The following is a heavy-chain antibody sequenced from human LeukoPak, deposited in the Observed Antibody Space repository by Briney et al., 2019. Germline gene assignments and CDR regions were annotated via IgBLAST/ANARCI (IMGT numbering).Heavy chain of an antibody. D-gene: IGHD3-16*02. CDR2: ISYDGSNK. V-gene: IGHV3-30*03. CDR1: GFTFSSYG. J-gene: IGHJ4*02. CDR3: ARDYAVEVWGSYRYTGRALGY. Sequence: PGGSLRLSCVASGFTFSSYGMDWVRQAPGKGLEWVAVISYDGSNKYYADSVKGRFTISRDNSKNTLYLQMNSLRAEDTAVYYCARDYAVEVWGSYRYTGRALGYWGQGTLVTVSS.